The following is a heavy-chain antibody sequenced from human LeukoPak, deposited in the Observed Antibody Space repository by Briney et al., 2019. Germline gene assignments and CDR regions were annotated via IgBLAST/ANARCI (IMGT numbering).Heavy chain of an antibody. D-gene: IGHD4-11*01. CDR2: ISASGGTT. J-gene: IGHJ4*02. V-gene: IGHV3-23*01. CDR1: GFTFSSYA. CDR3: AKERMTTTSFDY. Sequence: GGSLRLSCAASGFTFSSYAMNWVRQAPGKGLEWVSDISASGGTTHYADSVKGRFTISRDNSKNTLYLQMNSLRAEDTAVYYCAKERMTTTSFDYWGQGTLVTFSS.